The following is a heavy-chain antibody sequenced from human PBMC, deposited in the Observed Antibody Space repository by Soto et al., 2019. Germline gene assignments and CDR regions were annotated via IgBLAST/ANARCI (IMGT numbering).Heavy chain of an antibody. CDR2: IYHSGST. V-gene: IGHV4-4*02. J-gene: IGHJ6*02. D-gene: IGHD2-2*01. CDR3: ARVVGGYYYGMDV. CDR1: GGSISSSNW. Sequence: QVQLQESGPGLVKPSGTLSLTCAVSGGSISSSNWWSWVRQPPGKGLQWIGEIYHSGSTNYNPSLNCRLXISVAESKHQFSLKLSAVTAADTAVYYCARVVGGYYYGMDVWGQGPTVTVSS.